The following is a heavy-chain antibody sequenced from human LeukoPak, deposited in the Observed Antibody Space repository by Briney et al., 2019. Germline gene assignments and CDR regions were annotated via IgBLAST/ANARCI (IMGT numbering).Heavy chain of an antibody. CDR2: ISGSGGST. D-gene: IGHD3-22*01. Sequence: PGGSLRLSCTASGFNFGDHAMSWVRQAPGKGLEWVSAISGSGGSTYYADSVKGRFTISRDNSKNTLYLQMNSLRAEDTAVYYCAKDAPFYDSSGYYQYFDYWGQGTLVTVSS. V-gene: IGHV3-23*01. J-gene: IGHJ4*02. CDR1: GFNFGDHA. CDR3: AKDAPFYDSSGYYQYFDY.